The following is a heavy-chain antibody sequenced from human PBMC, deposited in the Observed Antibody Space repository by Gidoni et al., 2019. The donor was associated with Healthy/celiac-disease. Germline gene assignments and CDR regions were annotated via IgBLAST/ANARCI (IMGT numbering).Heavy chain of an antibody. CDR1: GYTLTELS. D-gene: IGHD6-13*01. Sequence: QVQLVQSGAEVKKPGASVKVSCKVSGYTLTELSIHWVRQAPGKGLEWMGGFDPAYGETIYAQKFQGRVTMTEDTSTDTAYMELSSLRSEDTAVYYCATQDPTTVGIAAAGTYWFDPWGQGTLVTVSS. CDR3: ATQDPTTVGIAAAGTYWFDP. CDR2: FDPAYGET. J-gene: IGHJ5*02. V-gene: IGHV1-24*01.